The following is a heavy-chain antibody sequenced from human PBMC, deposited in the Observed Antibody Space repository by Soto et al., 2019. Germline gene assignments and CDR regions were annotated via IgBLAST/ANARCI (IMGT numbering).Heavy chain of an antibody. CDR1: GFTFSSSD. Sequence: PGGSLRLSCAASGFTFSSSDMHWVRQATGKGLEWVSGIGIAGDPYYAGSVKGRFTISRXXXKXXXXLQXXSXXAGXTAVYYCARWNWQQLAFDYWGQGTLVTVSS. CDR2: IGIAGDP. D-gene: IGHD6-13*01. V-gene: IGHV3-13*05. J-gene: IGHJ4*02. CDR3: ARWNWQQLAFDY.